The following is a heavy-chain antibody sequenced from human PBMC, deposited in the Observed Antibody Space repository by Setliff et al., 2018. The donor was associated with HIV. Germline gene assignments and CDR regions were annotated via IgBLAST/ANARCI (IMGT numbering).Heavy chain of an antibody. D-gene: IGHD6-19*01. CDR1: GGSIDNYY. CDR2: MCHNENGVTT. CDR3: ARDRGSGWYGYFQQ. Sequence: LSLTCIVSGGSIDNYYWNCVRQPPGKGPEWIGNMCHNENGVTTNQNPSLKSRIVMYLDRTKNEFSLSLFSATTADTAVYYCARDRGSGWYGYFQQWGQGSQVTVYS. J-gene: IGHJ1*01. V-gene: IGHV4-59*01.